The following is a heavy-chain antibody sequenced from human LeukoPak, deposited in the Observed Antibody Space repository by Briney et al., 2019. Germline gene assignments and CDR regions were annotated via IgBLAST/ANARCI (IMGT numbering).Heavy chain of an antibody. J-gene: IGHJ4*02. CDR3: ANYGDYQYFDY. D-gene: IGHD4-17*01. CDR2: ISGNGGGT. V-gene: IGHV3-23*01. Sequence: GGSLRLSCAASGLTFSSYAMSWVRQAPGKGLEWVSGISGNGGGTYYADSVKGRFTISRDNSKNTLYLQMNSLKTDDTAVYYCANYGDYQYFDYWGQGTPVTVSS. CDR1: GLTFSSYA.